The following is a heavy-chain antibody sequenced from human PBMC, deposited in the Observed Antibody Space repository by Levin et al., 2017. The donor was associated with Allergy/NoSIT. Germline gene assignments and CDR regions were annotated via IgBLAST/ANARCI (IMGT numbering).Heavy chain of an antibody. V-gene: IGHV3-21*01. J-gene: IGHJ4*02. CDR1: GFTFSSYS. Sequence: GGSLRLSCAASGFTFSSYSMNWVRQAPGKGLEWVSSISSSSSYIYYADSVKGRFTISRDNAKNSLYLQMNSLRAEDTAVYYCARDSDSRYSGYGFDYWGQGTLVTVSS. CDR2: ISSSSSYI. CDR3: ARDSDSRYSGYGFDY. D-gene: IGHD5-12*01.